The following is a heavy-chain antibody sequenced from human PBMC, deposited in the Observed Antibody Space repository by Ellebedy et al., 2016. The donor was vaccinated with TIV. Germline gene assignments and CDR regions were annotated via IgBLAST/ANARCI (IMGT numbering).Heavy chain of an antibody. CDR3: LRDRQGRNYQPGDC. CDR1: GYTLTGYY. V-gene: IGHV1-2*02. J-gene: IGHJ4*02. Sequence: AASVKVSCKASGYTLTGYYMHWVRQAPGQGLEWMGWINPGSGATDYAQRFQGRVTLTRDTSINTAYMELSRLTSDDTAVYYCLRDRQGRNYQPGDCWGQGTLVTVSS. CDR2: INPGSGAT. D-gene: IGHD1-7*01.